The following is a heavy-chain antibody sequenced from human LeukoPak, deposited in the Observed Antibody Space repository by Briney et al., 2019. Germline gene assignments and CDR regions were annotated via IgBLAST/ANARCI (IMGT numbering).Heavy chain of an antibody. CDR3: AKPAYYDILTGAWAYFDY. J-gene: IGHJ4*02. Sequence: HSGGSLRPSCAASGFTFSSYAMSWVRQAPGKGLEWVSAISGSGGSTYYADSVKGRFTISRDNSKNTLYLQMNSLRAEDTAVYYCAKPAYYDILTGAWAYFDYWGQGTLVTVSS. CDR2: ISGSGGST. D-gene: IGHD3-9*01. CDR1: GFTFSSYA. V-gene: IGHV3-23*01.